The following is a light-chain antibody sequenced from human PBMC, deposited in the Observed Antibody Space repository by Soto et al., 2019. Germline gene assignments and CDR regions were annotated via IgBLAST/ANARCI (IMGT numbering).Light chain of an antibody. J-gene: IGLJ2*01. CDR2: EVN. CDR1: NSDIGNYNF. Sequence: QSALTQPPSASGSPGQSVAISCTGTNSDIGNYNFVSWYQQHPGKAPKLMIYEVNKRPSGVPDRFSGSKSGNTASLTVSGLQPEDEADYYCATWDDDLYTPIIGGGTKLTVL. V-gene: IGLV2-8*01. CDR3: ATWDDDLYTPI.